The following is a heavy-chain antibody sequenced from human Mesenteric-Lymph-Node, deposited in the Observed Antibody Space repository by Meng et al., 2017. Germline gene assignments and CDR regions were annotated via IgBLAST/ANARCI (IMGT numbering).Heavy chain of an antibody. CDR3: ATFDDYSYPEAI. CDR2: IVGRGDKT. V-gene: IGHV3-23*01. Sequence: GESLKISCAASGFTFSSYDMSWVRQAPGTGLEWVSGIVGRGDKTYHADSVKGRFTISRDNSKNTLYLQMNSLRVEDTAVYYCATFDDYSYPEAIWGQGTLVTVSS. CDR1: GFTFSSYD. D-gene: IGHD4-11*01. J-gene: IGHJ4*02.